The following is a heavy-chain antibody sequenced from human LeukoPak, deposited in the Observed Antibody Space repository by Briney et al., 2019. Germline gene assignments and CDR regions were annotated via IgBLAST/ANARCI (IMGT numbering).Heavy chain of an antibody. J-gene: IGHJ4*02. CDR3: ARGPRWTRQSGGLGY. V-gene: IGHV1-8*01. CDR1: GYTFTSYD. CDR2: INPNSGNT. D-gene: IGHD2-15*01. Sequence: ASVKVSCKASGYTFTSYDINWVRQATGQGLGWMGWINPNSGNTGYAQKFQGRVTMTRNTSISTAYMELSSLRSEDTAVYYCARGPRWTRQSGGLGYWGQGTLVTVSS.